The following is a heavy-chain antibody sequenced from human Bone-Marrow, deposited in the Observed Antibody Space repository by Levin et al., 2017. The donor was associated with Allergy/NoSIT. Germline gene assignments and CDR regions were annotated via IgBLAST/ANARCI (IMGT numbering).Heavy chain of an antibody. CDR3: ARDGPNYDILTGPYYYDGMDG. V-gene: IGHV4-31*03. J-gene: IGHJ6*02. Sequence: PSETLSLTCTVSGGSISSGGYYWSWIRQHPGKGLEWIGYIYYSGSTYYNPSLKSRVTISVDTSKNQFSLKLSSVTAADTAVYYCARDGPNYDILTGPYYYDGMDGWGQGTTVTVSS. D-gene: IGHD3-9*01. CDR1: GGSISSGGYY. CDR2: IYYSGST.